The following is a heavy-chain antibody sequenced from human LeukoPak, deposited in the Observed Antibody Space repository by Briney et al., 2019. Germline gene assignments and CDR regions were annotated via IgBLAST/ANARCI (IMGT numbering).Heavy chain of an antibody. D-gene: IGHD1-26*01. CDR1: GFTFSSYA. CDR3: AKDSEVGRLYYYYMDV. V-gene: IGHV3-23*01. Sequence: GGSLRLSCAASGFTFSSYAMSWVRQAPGKGLEWVSAISGSGGSTYYPDSVKGRFTISRDNSKNTLYLQMNSLRAEDTAVYYCAKDSEVGRLYYYYMDVWGKGTTVTVSS. J-gene: IGHJ6*03. CDR2: ISGSGGST.